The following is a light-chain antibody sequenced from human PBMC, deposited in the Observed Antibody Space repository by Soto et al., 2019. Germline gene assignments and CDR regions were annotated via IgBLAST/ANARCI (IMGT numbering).Light chain of an antibody. V-gene: IGLV2-14*01. CDR1: SSDVGGYNF. Sequence: QSALTQPASVSGSPGQSITISCTGTSSDVGGYNFVSWYQQHPGKAPKLMIYEVSNRPSGVSNRFSGSKSANTASLTISGLQTEDEADYYCSSYTSSNTLWVFGGGTKLTVL. CDR2: EVS. CDR3: SSYTSSNTLWV. J-gene: IGLJ3*02.